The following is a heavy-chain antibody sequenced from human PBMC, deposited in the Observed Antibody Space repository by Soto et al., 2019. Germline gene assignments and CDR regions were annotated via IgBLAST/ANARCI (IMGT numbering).Heavy chain of an antibody. J-gene: IGHJ4*02. D-gene: IGHD3-10*01. CDR1: GYTFTSYD. Sequence: QVQLVQSGAEVKKPGASVKVSCKASGYTFTSYDINWVRQATGQGLEWMGWMNPNSGNTGYAQKFQGRVTMTRNTPISTAYMELSSLRSEDTAVYYCARGTNYYYGSGSYYPDWGQGTLVTVSS. CDR3: ARGTNYYYGSGSYYPD. CDR2: MNPNSGNT. V-gene: IGHV1-8*01.